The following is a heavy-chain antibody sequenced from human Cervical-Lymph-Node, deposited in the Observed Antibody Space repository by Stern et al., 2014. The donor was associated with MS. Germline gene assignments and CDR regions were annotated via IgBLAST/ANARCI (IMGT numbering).Heavy chain of an antibody. Sequence: QVQLVQSGGGVVQPGRSLRLSCAVSGFTFSNYAMHWVRQAPGKVLEWVTLISYNASKTFYADSVKGRFTISRDNSRNTLFLQMDNLRLEDTAVYYCARVVAVAGTSFDSWGQGTLVTVSS. CDR2: ISYNASKT. J-gene: IGHJ4*02. CDR1: GFTFSNYA. V-gene: IGHV3-30-3*01. D-gene: IGHD6-19*01. CDR3: ARVVAVAGTSFDS.